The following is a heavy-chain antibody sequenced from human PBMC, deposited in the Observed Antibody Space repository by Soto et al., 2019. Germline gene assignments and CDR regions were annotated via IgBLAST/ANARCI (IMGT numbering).Heavy chain of an antibody. CDR1: GYTFTAQY. V-gene: IGHV1-2*02. CDR3: EKGGSSWVSGFDP. Sequence: GASVQVSCKASGYTFTAQYLHWVRKAPGEGLEWMGWINPTTGATRYAQKFQGRVTMTRDTSMSTAYLEVRSLRPDETAVYYCEKGGSSWVSGFDPWGKGTLVT. D-gene: IGHD6-19*01. J-gene: IGHJ5*02. CDR2: INPTTGAT.